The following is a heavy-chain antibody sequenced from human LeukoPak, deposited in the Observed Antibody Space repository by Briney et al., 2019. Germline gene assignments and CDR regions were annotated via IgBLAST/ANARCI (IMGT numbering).Heavy chain of an antibody. CDR2: ISGSGGST. J-gene: IGHJ5*02. V-gene: IGHV3-23*01. D-gene: IGHD5/OR15-5a*01. CDR1: GFTFSSYA. CDR3: AKVGVSGEVPGHWFDP. Sequence: GGSLRLSCAASGFTFSSYAMNWVRQAPGKGLEWVSSISGSGGSTYYADSVTGRFTISRDNSKNTVYLQMNSLRAEDTAIYFCAKVGVSGEVPGHWFDPWGQGTLVTVSS.